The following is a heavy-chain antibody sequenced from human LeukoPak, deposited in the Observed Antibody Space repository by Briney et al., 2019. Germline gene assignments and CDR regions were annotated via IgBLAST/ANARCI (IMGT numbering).Heavy chain of an antibody. CDR1: GFTFSNYW. CDR3: ARPTVTTGNDAFDI. J-gene: IGHJ3*02. D-gene: IGHD4-17*01. CDR2: INQDGSEK. V-gene: IGHV3-7*03. Sequence: GGSLRLSCAASGFTFSNYWMTWVRQAPGKGLEWVANINQDGSEKYYVDSVKGRFTISRDNAKTSLYLQMSSLRAEDTAVYYCARPTVTTGNDAFDIWGQGTMVTVSS.